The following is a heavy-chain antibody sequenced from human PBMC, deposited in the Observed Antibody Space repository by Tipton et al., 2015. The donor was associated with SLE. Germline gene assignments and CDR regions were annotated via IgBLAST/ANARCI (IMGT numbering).Heavy chain of an antibody. Sequence: TLSLTCNVSVYSISSSHWWGWIRQPPGKGLEWIGHIYYGGTIYYNPSLKSRVTMSIDTSKNQFSLKLSSVTDVDTAVYYCARALWKGGDYWGQGTLVTVSS. D-gene: IGHD1-1*01. CDR3: ARALWKGGDY. V-gene: IGHV4-28*02. J-gene: IGHJ4*02. CDR2: IYYGGTI. CDR1: VYSISSSHW.